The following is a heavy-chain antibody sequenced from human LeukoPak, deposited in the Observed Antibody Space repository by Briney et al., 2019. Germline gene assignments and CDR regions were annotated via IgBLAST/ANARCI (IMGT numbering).Heavy chain of an antibody. Sequence: ASVKVSCKASGYTFTGYYMHWVRQAPGQGLEWMGRINPNSGGTNYAQKFQGRVTMTRDTSISTAYMELSRLRSEDTAVYYCARTGGNWDDAFDIWGQGTMVTVSS. CDR1: GYTFTGYY. D-gene: IGHD7-27*01. V-gene: IGHV1-2*06. J-gene: IGHJ3*02. CDR3: ARTGGNWDDAFDI. CDR2: INPNSGGT.